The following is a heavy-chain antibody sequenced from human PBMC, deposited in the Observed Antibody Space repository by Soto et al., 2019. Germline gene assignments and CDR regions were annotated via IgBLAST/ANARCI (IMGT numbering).Heavy chain of an antibody. Sequence: SDTLSLTCAVSGVSISSGNWWPWVRQTPQRGLEYIGEIFHDGTANYYPSFEKRVAISVDTSKNQFSLKLTSVTAADTAIYFCAKLVYDTRLNYMYFDFWGQGTLVTAPQ. D-gene: IGHD3-10*01. J-gene: IGHJ4*02. CDR2: IFHDGTA. CDR1: GVSISSGNW. CDR3: AKLVYDTRLNYMYFDF. V-gene: IGHV4-4*02.